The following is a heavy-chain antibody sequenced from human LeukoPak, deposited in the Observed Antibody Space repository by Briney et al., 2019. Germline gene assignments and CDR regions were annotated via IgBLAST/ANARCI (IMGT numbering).Heavy chain of an antibody. D-gene: IGHD2-2*02. CDR1: GYTFTSYF. CDR3: ARGVVVVPAAIYNWFDP. CDR2: INPSGGST. Sequence: ASVKVSCKASGYTFTSYFMHWVRQAPGQGLEWMGIINPSGGSTSYAQKFQGRVTITRDTSASTAYMELSSLRSEDTAVYYCARGVVVVPAAIYNWFDPWGQGTLVTVSS. J-gene: IGHJ5*02. V-gene: IGHV1-46*01.